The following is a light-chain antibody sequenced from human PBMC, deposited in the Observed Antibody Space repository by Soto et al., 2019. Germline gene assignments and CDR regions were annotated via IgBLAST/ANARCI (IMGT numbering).Light chain of an antibody. CDR3: GSFTSSNTLDSDV. CDR2: DVT. J-gene: IGLJ1*01. Sequence: QSVLTQPASVSGSPGQSITISCTGTSSDIGTFYYVSWYQHHPGKAPKLIIYDVTNRPSGVSNRFSGSKSGNTASLTISGLQAEDEADYYCGSFTSSNTLDSDVFGTGTKVTVL. CDR1: SSDIGTFYY. V-gene: IGLV2-14*03.